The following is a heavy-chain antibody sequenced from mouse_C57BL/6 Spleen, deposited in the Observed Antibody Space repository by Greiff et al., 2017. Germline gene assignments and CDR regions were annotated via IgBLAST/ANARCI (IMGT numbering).Heavy chain of an antibody. J-gene: IGHJ4*01. CDR3: ARGGYYSNPLDY. Sequence: QVQLQQPGAELVKPGASVKLSCKASGYTFTSYWMQWVKQRPGQGLEWIGEIDPSDSYTNYNQKFKGKATLTVDTSSSTAYMHLSSLTSEDSAVYYCARGGYYSNPLDYWGQGTSVTVSS. CDR1: GYTFTSYW. D-gene: IGHD2-5*01. CDR2: IDPSDSYT. V-gene: IGHV1-50*01.